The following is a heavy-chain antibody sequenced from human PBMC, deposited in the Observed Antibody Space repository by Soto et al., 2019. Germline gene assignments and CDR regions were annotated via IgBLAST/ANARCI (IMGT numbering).Heavy chain of an antibody. CDR1: GFTFSSYG. V-gene: IGHV3-30*18. CDR2: ISYDGSNK. J-gene: IGHJ6*02. Sequence: PGRSLRLSCAVSGFTFSSYGMHWVRQAPGKGLEWVAVISYDGSNKYYADSVKGRFTISRDNSKNTLYLQMNSLRAEDTAVYYCAKDSRFDSAAAGGMDVWGQGTTVTASS. D-gene: IGHD6-13*01. CDR3: AKDSRFDSAAAGGMDV.